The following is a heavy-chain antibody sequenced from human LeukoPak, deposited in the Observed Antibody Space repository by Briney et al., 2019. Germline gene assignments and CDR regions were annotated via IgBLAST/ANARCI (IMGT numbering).Heavy chain of an antibody. D-gene: IGHD3-16*01. CDR2: MNPNSGNT. CDR1: GYTFTSYD. V-gene: IGHV1-8*01. CDR3: ARVAGDPGDYFDY. J-gene: IGHJ4*02. Sequence: ASVKVSCKASGYTFTSYDINWVRQATGQGLEWMGWMNPNSGNTGYAQKFQGRVTMTRNTSISTAYMELCSLRSEDTAVYYCARVAGDPGDYFDYWGQGTLVTVSS.